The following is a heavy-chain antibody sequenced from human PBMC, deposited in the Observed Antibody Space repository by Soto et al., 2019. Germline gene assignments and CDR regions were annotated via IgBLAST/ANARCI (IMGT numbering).Heavy chain of an antibody. CDR2: IYYSGST. V-gene: IGHV4-39*01. CDR3: ARAHKWLQFTDAFDI. Sequence: QLQLQESGPGLVKPSETLSLTCTVSGGSISSSSYYWGWIRQPPGKGLEWIGSIYYSGSTYYNPSLMRRVTISVDASTKTFSLKMSCVAAAETTVYYCARAHKWLQFTDAFDIWGQGTMVTVSS. D-gene: IGHD5-12*01. J-gene: IGHJ3*02. CDR1: GGSISSSSYY.